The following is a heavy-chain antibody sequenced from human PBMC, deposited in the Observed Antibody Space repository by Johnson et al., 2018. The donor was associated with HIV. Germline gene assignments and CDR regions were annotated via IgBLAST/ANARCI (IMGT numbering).Heavy chain of an antibody. J-gene: IGHJ3*02. V-gene: IGHV3-30*04. Sequence: QVQLVESGGGLVQPGGSLRLSCAASGFTFSSYAMHWVRQAPGKGLEWVAVISYDGSNKYYADSVKGRFTISRDNSKNTLYLQMNSLRAEDTAVYYCAKVEDSMILPPYHDALDIWGQGTMVTVSS. CDR3: AKVEDSMILPPYHDALDI. CDR2: ISYDGSNK. D-gene: IGHD2-15*01. CDR1: GFTFSSYA.